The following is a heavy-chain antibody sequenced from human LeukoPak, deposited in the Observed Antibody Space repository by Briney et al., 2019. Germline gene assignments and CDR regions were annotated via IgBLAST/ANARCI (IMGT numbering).Heavy chain of an antibody. Sequence: SVKVSCKASGGTFSSYAISWVRQAPGQGLEWMGGIIPIFGTANYAQKFQGRVTITTDESTSTAYMELSSLRSDDTAVYYCARDGESTVVMFDYWGQGTLVTVSS. V-gene: IGHV1-69*05. CDR3: ARDGESTVVMFDY. CDR2: IIPIFGTA. J-gene: IGHJ4*02. D-gene: IGHD4-23*01. CDR1: GGTFSSYA.